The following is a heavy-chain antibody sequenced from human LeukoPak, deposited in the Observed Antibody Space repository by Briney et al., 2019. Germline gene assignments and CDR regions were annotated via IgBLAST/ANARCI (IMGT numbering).Heavy chain of an antibody. CDR3: GRVVPAGRAFDN. V-gene: IGHV4-59*11. CDR1: GGSLNFHY. D-gene: IGHD6-6*01. CDR2: IYYNGGT. J-gene: IGHJ3*02. Sequence: KPSETLSLTCSVSGGSLNFHYWTWIRQPPGKGLEYIGDIYYNGGTAYAPSLKSRVIMSLDTTKNQVYLRLDSVTAADTAVYYCGRVVPAGRAFDNWGHGTLVTVSS.